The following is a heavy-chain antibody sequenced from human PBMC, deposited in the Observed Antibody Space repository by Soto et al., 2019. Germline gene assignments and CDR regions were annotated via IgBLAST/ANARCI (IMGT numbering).Heavy chain of an antibody. CDR3: TTDPGRIVGATVPQRDAFDI. CDR2: IKSKTDGGTT. Sequence: EVQLVESGGGLVKPGGSLRLSCAASGFTFSNAWMNWVRQAPGKGLEWVGRIKSKTDGGTTDYAAPVKGRFTISRDDSKNTLYLQMNSLKTEDTAVYYCTTDPGRIVGATVPQRDAFDIWGQGTMVTVSS. D-gene: IGHD1-26*01. J-gene: IGHJ3*02. CDR1: GFTFSNAW. V-gene: IGHV3-15*07.